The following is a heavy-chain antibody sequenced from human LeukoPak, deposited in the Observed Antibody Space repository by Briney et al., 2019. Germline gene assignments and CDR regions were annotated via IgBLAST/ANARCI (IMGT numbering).Heavy chain of an antibody. CDR2: IFYSGTT. D-gene: IGHD1-26*01. Sequence: SETLSLTCTVSGGSISSYYWSWIRQPPGKGLEWIGFIFYSGTTNYNPSLKSRVTISVDTSKNQFSLKLSSVTAADTAVYYCARVAVGATGYYYYYMDVWGKGTTVTVSS. V-gene: IGHV4-59*01. J-gene: IGHJ6*03. CDR3: ARVAVGATGYYYYYMDV. CDR1: GGSISSYY.